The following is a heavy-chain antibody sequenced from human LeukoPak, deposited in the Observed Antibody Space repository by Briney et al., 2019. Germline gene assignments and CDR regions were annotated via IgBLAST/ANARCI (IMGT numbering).Heavy chain of an antibody. CDR3: AVPRGIFGVEPYYMDV. D-gene: IGHD3-3*01. CDR1: GGTFSSYA. Sequence: SVKVSCKASGGTFSSYAISWVRQAPGQGLEWVGGIIPIFGTANYAQKFQGRVTITADESTSTAYMELSSLRSEDTAVYYCAVPRGIFGVEPYYMDVWGKGTTVTVSS. J-gene: IGHJ6*03. CDR2: IIPIFGTA. V-gene: IGHV1-69*13.